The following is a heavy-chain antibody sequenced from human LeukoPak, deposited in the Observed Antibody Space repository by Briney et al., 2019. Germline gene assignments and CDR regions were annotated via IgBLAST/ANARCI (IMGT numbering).Heavy chain of an antibody. CDR2: ISPNSGGT. CDR3: SREMNYYDSSGYYLTYMDA. V-gene: IGHV1-2*06. Sequence: ASVKASCKASGYTFTGYYMHWVRQAPGQGLEWMGRISPNSGGTNYAQKFQGRVTMTRDTSISTAYMELSRLRSDDTAVYYCSREMNYYDSSGYYLTYMDAWGKGTTVTVSS. J-gene: IGHJ6*03. D-gene: IGHD3-22*01. CDR1: GYTFTGYY.